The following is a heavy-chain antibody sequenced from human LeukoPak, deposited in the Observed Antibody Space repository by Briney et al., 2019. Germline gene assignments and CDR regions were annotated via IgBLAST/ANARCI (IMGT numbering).Heavy chain of an antibody. D-gene: IGHD3-3*01. Sequence: ASVKVSCKVSGYTLTELSMHWVRQAPGKGLEWMGGFDPEDGETIYAQKVQGRVTMTEDTSTDTAYMELSSLRSEDTAVYYYATDSYQRGGGYYRYWGQGTLVTVSS. J-gene: IGHJ4*02. CDR1: GYTLTELS. V-gene: IGHV1-24*01. CDR3: ATDSYQRGGGYYRY. CDR2: FDPEDGET.